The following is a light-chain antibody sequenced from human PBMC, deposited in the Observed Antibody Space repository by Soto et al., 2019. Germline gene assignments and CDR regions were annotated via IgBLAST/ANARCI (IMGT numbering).Light chain of an antibody. Sequence: VMTQSPATLAVSPGDRATLYCRASQSVEDDVAWYPHRPGQAPRLLISGATERATDVPARFSGSGSGTDFTLTIYSLQSDDAAVYYGQQYSTWPLVFGGGTKVEL. V-gene: IGKV3-15*01. CDR2: GAT. CDR1: QSVEDD. J-gene: IGKJ4*01. CDR3: QQYSTWPLV.